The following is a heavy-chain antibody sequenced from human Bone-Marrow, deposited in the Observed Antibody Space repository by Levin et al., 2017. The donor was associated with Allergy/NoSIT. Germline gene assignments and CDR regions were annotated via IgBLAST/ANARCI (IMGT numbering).Heavy chain of an antibody. CDR3: ARGVYYYYESGREYSWFDP. V-gene: IGHV4-38-2*01. J-gene: IGHJ5*02. CDR2: FYQSGNP. D-gene: IGHD3-22*01. CDR1: GSSIHRESY. Sequence: KASETLSLICAVSGSSIHRESYWAWIRQSPGEGLEWIGTFYQSGNPQYNPSLRSRVSISVDTSRNQFSLKVTSVTAADTAVYYCARGVYYYYESGREYSWFDPWGPGTLVTVSS.